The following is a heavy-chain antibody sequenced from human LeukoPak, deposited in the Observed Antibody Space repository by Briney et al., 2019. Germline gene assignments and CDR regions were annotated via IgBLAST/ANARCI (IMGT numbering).Heavy chain of an antibody. D-gene: IGHD3-3*01. V-gene: IGHV1-69*05. Sequence: ASVKVSCKASGGTFSSYAISWVRQAPGQGFEWMGGIIPIFGTANYAQKFQGRVTITTDESTSTAYMELSSLRSEDTAVYYCASSKNYDFWSGPTRPYYYYYMDVWGKGTTVTVSS. CDR1: GGTFSSYA. CDR2: IIPIFGTA. J-gene: IGHJ6*03. CDR3: ASSKNYDFWSGPTRPYYYYYMDV.